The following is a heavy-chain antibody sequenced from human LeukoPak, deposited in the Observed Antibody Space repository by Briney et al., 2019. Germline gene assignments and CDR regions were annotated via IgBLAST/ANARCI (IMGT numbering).Heavy chain of an antibody. Sequence: HPGGSLRLSCVASGFTYSTYGMHWVRQAPGKGLEWVSFIRYDGTNQYYADSVKGRFTISRDDSKITLYLQMNSLRPEDTAVYYCAKGGDYSNPDYWGQGTLVTVSS. V-gene: IGHV3-30*02. D-gene: IGHD4-11*01. CDR3: AKGGDYSNPDY. CDR1: GFTYSTYG. CDR2: IRYDGTNQ. J-gene: IGHJ4*02.